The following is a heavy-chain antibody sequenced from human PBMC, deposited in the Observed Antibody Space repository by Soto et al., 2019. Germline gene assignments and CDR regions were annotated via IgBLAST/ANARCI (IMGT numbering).Heavy chain of an antibody. CDR3: ARGSDYYDSSGYSDYFDY. D-gene: IGHD3-22*01. CDR2: IYSGGST. Sequence: HHGGSPRISCAASGFTVCSNYMSWVRQAPGKGLEWVSVIYSGGSTYYADSVKGRFTISRHNSKNTLYLQMNSRRAEDTAVYYCARGSDYYDSSGYSDYFDYWGQGTLVTVSS. CDR1: GFTVCSNY. V-gene: IGHV3-53*04. J-gene: IGHJ4*02.